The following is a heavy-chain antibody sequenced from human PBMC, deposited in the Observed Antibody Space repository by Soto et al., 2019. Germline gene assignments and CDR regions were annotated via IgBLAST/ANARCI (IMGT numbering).Heavy chain of an antibody. CDR1: VFTFSSYA. CDR2: ISGSGGST. J-gene: IGHJ5*02. D-gene: IGHD3-3*01. CDR3: AKGTYYDFWSGHMNWFDP. Sequence: WWSLRLSCAASVFTFSSYAMSWWRQAPGKGLEWVSAISGSGGSTYYADSVKGRFTISRDNSKNTLYLQMNSLRAEDTAVYYCAKGTYYDFWSGHMNWFDPWGQGTLVTVSS. V-gene: IGHV3-23*01.